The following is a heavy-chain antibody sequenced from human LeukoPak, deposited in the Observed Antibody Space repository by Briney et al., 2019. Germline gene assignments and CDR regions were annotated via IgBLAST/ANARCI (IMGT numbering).Heavy chain of an antibody. CDR2: IYYSGST. D-gene: IGHD3-22*01. CDR3: ARLLTKRRITMIGDMDV. V-gene: IGHV4-39*07. Sequence: SETLSLTCTVSGGSISSSSYYWGWIRQPPGKGLEWIGSIYYSGSTYYNPSLKSRVTISVDTSKNQFSLKLSSVTAADTAVYYCARLLTKRRITMIGDMDVWGKGTTVTISS. CDR1: GGSISSSSYY. J-gene: IGHJ6*03.